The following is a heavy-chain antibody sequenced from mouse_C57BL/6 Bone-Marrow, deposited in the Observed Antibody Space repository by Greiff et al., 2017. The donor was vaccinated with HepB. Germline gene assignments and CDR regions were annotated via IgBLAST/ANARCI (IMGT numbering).Heavy chain of an antibody. Sequence: VQLKQPGTELVKPGASVKLSCKASGYTFTSYWMHWVKQRPGQGLAWIGNINPSNGGTNYNEKFKSKATLTVAKSSSTAYMQLSSLTSEDSAVYYCARWGDYDPSRYAMDYWGQGTSGTVSS. CDR2: INPSNGGT. D-gene: IGHD2-4*01. V-gene: IGHV1-53*01. CDR1: GYTFTSYW. J-gene: IGHJ4*01. CDR3: ARWGDYDPSRYAMDY.